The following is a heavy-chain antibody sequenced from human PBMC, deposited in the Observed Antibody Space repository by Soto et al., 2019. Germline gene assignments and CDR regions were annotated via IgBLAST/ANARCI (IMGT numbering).Heavy chain of an antibody. V-gene: IGHV3-11*01. Sequence: GGPLRLSCAASGFTFSDYYMNWISQAPGKGLEWISYISSGGHTIYYADSVKGRFTISRDDAKNALYLQMNSLRADDTAVYYCARGDDFLTGYYFDYWGQGTVVTVSS. CDR2: ISSGGHTI. CDR3: ARGDDFLTGYYFDY. CDR1: GFTFSDYY. J-gene: IGHJ4*02. D-gene: IGHD3-9*01.